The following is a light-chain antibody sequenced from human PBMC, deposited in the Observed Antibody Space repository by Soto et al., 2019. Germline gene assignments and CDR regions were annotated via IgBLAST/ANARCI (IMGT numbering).Light chain of an antibody. Sequence: AIQMTQSPSSLSASVGDRVTITCRARQAIRNDLGWYQQKPGTAPKLLIYGTSTLQSGVPSRFAGSGSGTDFTLTINSLQPGDFATYYCLQDSAYPRTFGQGTRVEVK. V-gene: IGKV1-6*01. CDR3: LQDSAYPRT. CDR2: GTS. CDR1: QAIRND. J-gene: IGKJ1*01.